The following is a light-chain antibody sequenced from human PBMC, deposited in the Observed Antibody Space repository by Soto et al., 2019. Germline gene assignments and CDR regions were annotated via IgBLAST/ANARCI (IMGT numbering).Light chain of an antibody. CDR3: CSYAGSYSWV. CDR2: DVN. J-gene: IGLJ3*02. V-gene: IGLV2-11*01. Sequence: QSALTQPRSVSGSPGQSFTISCTGSSSDVGYYNYVSWYQQYPGQAPKLIIYDVNKRPSGVPDRFSGSKFANTASLTISGLQLEDDADYYCCSYAGSYSWVFGGGTKLTVL. CDR1: SSDVGYYNY.